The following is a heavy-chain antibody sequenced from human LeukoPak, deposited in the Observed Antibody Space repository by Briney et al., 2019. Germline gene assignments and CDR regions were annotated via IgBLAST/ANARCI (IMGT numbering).Heavy chain of an antibody. J-gene: IGHJ4*02. CDR3: ARFASRLRNATFDY. CDR1: GFTFSSYS. V-gene: IGHV3-48*01. D-gene: IGHD4-17*01. CDR2: ISSSSSTI. Sequence: RGSLRLSCAASGFTFSSYSMNWVRQAPGKGLEWVSYISSSSSTIYYADSVKGRFTISRDNAKNSLYLQMNSLRAEDTAVYYCARFASRLRNATFDYWGQGTLVTVSS.